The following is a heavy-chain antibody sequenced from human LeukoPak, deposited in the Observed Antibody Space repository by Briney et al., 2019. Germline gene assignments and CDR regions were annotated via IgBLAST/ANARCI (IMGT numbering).Heavy chain of an antibody. J-gene: IGHJ3*02. CDR1: RFTFSSYS. Sequence: GGSLRLSCVASRFTFSSYSINWVRQAPGKGLEWISYISGSSSSIYYADSVKGRFTISRDNAKNSLYLQMNSLRAEDTAVYYCARYSGAYSGAFDIWGQGTMVTVSS. V-gene: IGHV3-48*01. CDR2: ISGSSSSI. CDR3: ARYSGAYSGAFDI. D-gene: IGHD1-26*01.